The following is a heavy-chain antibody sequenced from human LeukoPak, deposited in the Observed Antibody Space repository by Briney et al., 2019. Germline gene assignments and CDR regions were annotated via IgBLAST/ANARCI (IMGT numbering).Heavy chain of an antibody. CDR3: ARTRRGYSLVIKLKRDAFDI. D-gene: IGHD5-18*01. CDR1: GYTFTSYY. J-gene: IGHJ3*02. Sequence: ASVEVSCKASGYTFTSYYMHWVRQAPGQGLEWMGWINPNSGGTNYAQKFQGRVTMTRDTSISTAYMELSRLRSDDTAVYYCARTRRGYSLVIKLKRDAFDIWGQGTMVTVSS. CDR2: INPNSGGT. V-gene: IGHV1-2*02.